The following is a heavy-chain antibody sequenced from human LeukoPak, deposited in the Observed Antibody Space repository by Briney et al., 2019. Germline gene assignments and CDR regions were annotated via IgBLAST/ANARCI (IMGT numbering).Heavy chain of an antibody. CDR3: AKERSYSGFEPLDY. V-gene: IGHV3-30*18. CDR2: TAHDGRNN. Sequence: GGSLRLSCTASGFTFSDYGMHWVRQAPGKGLEWVAVTAHDGRNNLYAESGRGRFTSSRNNSKNTLYLQMNSLRDEDTAMYYCAKERSYSGFEPLDYWGQGTLVTVSS. J-gene: IGHJ4*02. D-gene: IGHD5-12*01. CDR1: GFTFSDYG.